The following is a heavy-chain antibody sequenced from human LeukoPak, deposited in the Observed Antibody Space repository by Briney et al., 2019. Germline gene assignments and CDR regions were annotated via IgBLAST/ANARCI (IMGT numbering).Heavy chain of an antibody. V-gene: IGHV3-30-3*01. CDR3: ARRSYGDSFDY. Sequence: GRSLRLSCAASGFTFRSYAIHWVRQAPGKGLEWVAVISYDGSNKYYAESVKGRFTISRDNSKNTLYLQINSLRAEDTAAYYCARRSYGDSFDYWGQGTLVTVSS. J-gene: IGHJ4*02. CDR1: GFTFRSYA. D-gene: IGHD4-17*01. CDR2: ISYDGSNK.